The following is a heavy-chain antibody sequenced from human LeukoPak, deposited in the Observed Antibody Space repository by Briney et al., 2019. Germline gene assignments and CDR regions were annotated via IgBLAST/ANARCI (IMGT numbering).Heavy chain of an antibody. Sequence: GGSLRLSCAASGFTFSSYAMSWVRQAPGKGLEWVSAISGSGGSTYYADSVKGRFTISRDKSKNTLYLQMNSLRAEDTAVYYCAAYYDFWSGDYYYMDVWGKGTTVTVSS. CDR3: AAYYDFWSGDYYYMDV. D-gene: IGHD3-3*01. V-gene: IGHV3-23*01. CDR1: GFTFSSYA. J-gene: IGHJ6*03. CDR2: ISGSGGST.